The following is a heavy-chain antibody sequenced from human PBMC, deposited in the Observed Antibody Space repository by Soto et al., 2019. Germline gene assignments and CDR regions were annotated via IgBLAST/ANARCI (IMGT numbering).Heavy chain of an antibody. CDR1: GFTFAIYW. Sequence: PGESLKISCKGSGFTFAIYWIGWVRQMPGKGLEWMGVIYPRDSDTTYSPSFQGQVTISADESISTVYLQWSTLQASDTAVYYCARSSPSEDLPYYYGMDVWGQGTTVTVSS. J-gene: IGHJ6*02. CDR2: IYPRDSDT. CDR3: ARSSPSEDLPYYYGMDV. D-gene: IGHD2-15*01. V-gene: IGHV5-51*01.